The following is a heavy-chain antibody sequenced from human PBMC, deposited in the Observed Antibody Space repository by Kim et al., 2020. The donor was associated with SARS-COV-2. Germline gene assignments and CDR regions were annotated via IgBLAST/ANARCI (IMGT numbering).Heavy chain of an antibody. CDR3: ARHVRPRRGETYYYYYGMDV. Sequence: SETLSLTCTVSGGSISSSSYYWGWIRQPPGKGLEWIGSIYYSGSTYYNPSLKSRVTISVDTSKNQFSLKLSSVTAADTAVYYLARHVRPRRGETYYYYYGMDVWGQGTTDTVSS. D-gene: IGHD3-16*01. J-gene: IGHJ6*02. V-gene: IGHV4-39*01. CDR2: IYYSGST. CDR1: GGSISSSSYY.